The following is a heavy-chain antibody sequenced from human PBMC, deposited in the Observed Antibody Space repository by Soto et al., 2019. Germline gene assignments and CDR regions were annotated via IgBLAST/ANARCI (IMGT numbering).Heavy chain of an antibody. CDR2: IYYSGTT. CDR3: ARLYGYSFDY. Sequence: QVQLQESGPGLVKPSETLSLTCTVSGGSISSYYWSWIRQPPGKGLEWIGYIYYSGTTNYNPSLKSRVTISVDTSMTQLSLKLSPVTAADTAVYYCARLYGYSFDYWGQGTLVTVSS. D-gene: IGHD5-18*01. J-gene: IGHJ4*02. V-gene: IGHV4-59*08. CDR1: GGSISSYY.